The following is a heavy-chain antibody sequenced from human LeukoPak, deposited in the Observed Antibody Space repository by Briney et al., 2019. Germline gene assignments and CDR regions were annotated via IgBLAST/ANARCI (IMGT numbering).Heavy chain of an antibody. CDR2: SSTYNGNT. CDR1: VYTFTIYG. CDR3: ARDREVLLWFGETQDY. J-gene: IGHJ4*02. Sequence: ASVTVSCTASVYTFTIYGISWVRQAPGQGLERMGWSSTYNGNTNYAQKLQGRVTMTTDTSTSTAYMQLRSLRSDDTAVYYCARDREVLLWFGETQDYWGQGTLVTVSS. V-gene: IGHV1-18*01. D-gene: IGHD3-10*01.